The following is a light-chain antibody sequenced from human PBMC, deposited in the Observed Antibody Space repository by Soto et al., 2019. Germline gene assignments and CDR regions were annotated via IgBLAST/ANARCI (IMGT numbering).Light chain of an antibody. J-gene: IGKJ2*01. V-gene: IGKV1-5*03. CDR2: KAS. CDR1: QSISSW. Sequence: DIQMTQSPSTLSASVRDRVTITCRASQSISSWLAWYQQKPGKAPKLLIYKASSLESWVPSRFSGSGSGTEFTLTISSLQPDDFATYYCQQYNSYPYTFGQGTKLEIK. CDR3: QQYNSYPYT.